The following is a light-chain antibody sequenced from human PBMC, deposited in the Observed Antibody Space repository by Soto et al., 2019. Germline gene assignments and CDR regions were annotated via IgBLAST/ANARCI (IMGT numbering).Light chain of an antibody. CDR1: ISDVSGYNF. J-gene: IGLJ1*01. V-gene: IGLV2-14*03. CDR2: DVS. CDR3: SSYTSRNTYV. Sequence: QSVLTQPASVSGSPGQSITISCTGTISDVSGYNFVSWYQQYPGEAPKLMIYDVSNRPSGVSNRFSGSKSGNTASLTISGLQAEDEADYYCSSYTSRNTYVFGTGTKVTVL.